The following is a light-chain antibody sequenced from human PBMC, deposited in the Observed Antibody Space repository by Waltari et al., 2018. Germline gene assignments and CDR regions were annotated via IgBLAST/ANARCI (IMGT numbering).Light chain of an antibody. J-gene: IGLJ3*02. CDR3: QTWGTGWRV. V-gene: IGLV4-69*01. CDR1: SGHSTYA. CDR2: LNSDGSH. Sequence: QLVLTQSPSASASLGASVKLTCTLSSGHSTYAIAWHQQQTEKGPRYLMKLNSDGSHSKGDGIPDRFSGSSSGADRYLTISSLQSEDEADYYCQTWGTGWRVFGGWTKLTVL.